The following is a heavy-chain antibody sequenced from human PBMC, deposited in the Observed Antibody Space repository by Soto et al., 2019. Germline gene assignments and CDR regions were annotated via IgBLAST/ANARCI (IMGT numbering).Heavy chain of an antibody. J-gene: IGHJ5*02. Sequence: QVQLVESGGGVVQPGRSLRLSCTASGFTFSTFALHWVRQGPGKGLEWVAIIWPDGNDKYYADSVKGRFTISSDNSKNTLFLQMNCLRAEDTAVHYCVRGSSCSNGVRYNLGWFGPWGQGTLVTVSS. CDR3: VRGSSCSNGVRYNLGWFGP. D-gene: IGHD2-8*01. CDR1: GFTFSTFA. CDR2: IWPDGNDK. V-gene: IGHV3-33*01.